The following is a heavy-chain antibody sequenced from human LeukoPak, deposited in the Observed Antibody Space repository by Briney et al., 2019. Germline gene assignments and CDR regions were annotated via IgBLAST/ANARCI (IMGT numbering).Heavy chain of an antibody. Sequence: GESLKISCEPSGYKFTTYWISWVHQMPGKGLEWVGDIYPGDSDTRYSPSFQGHVTISADTSFSTAYLQWVSLSTSDSAMYYCARSTDYYRHNWFDSWGQGTLVTVSS. CDR2: IYPGDSDT. J-gene: IGHJ5*01. V-gene: IGHV5-51*07. D-gene: IGHD1-26*01. CDR1: GYKFTTYW. CDR3: ARSTDYYRHNWFDS.